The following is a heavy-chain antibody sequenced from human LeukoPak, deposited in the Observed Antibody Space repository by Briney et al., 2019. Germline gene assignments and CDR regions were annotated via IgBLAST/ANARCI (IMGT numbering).Heavy chain of an antibody. Sequence: SQTLSLTCAISGDSVSSNSAAWNWIRQSPSRGLEWLGRTYYRSNWYNDFALSVKSRIIINPDTSKNQFSLQLDSVTPEDTAVYYCAREEVDSGSWTSFDYWGQGTLVTVSS. CDR3: AREEVDSGSWTSFDY. V-gene: IGHV6-1*01. CDR1: GDSVSSNSAA. CDR2: TYYRSNWYN. J-gene: IGHJ4*02. D-gene: IGHD6-13*01.